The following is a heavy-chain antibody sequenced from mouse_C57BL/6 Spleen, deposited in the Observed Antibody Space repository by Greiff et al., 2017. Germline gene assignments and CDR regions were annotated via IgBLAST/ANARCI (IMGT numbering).Heavy chain of an antibody. CDR1: GYTFTSYW. CDR2: INPSNGGT. V-gene: IGHV1-53*01. Sequence: VKLQQPGTELVKPGASVKLSCKASGYTFTSYWMHWVKQRPGQGLEWIGNINPSNGGTNYNEKFQSKATLTVDKSSSTAYMQLSSLTAEDSAVYYCARGRRLSTVYYAMDYWGQGTSVTVSS. J-gene: IGHJ4*01. D-gene: IGHD1-1*02. CDR3: ARGRRLSTVYYAMDY.